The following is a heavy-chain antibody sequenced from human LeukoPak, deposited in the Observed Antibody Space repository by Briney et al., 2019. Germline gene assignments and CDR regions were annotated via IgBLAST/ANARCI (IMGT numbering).Heavy chain of an antibody. CDR3: ARDTPPDSSGYYFDAFDI. CDR2: ISAYNGNT. Sequence: ASVKVSCKASGYTFTSYGTSWVRQAPGQGLEWMGWISAYNGNTNYAQKLQGRVTMTTDTSTSTAYMELRSLRSDDTAVYYCARDTPPDSSGYYFDAFDIWGQGTMVTVSS. CDR1: GYTFTSYG. V-gene: IGHV1-18*01. J-gene: IGHJ3*02. D-gene: IGHD3-22*01.